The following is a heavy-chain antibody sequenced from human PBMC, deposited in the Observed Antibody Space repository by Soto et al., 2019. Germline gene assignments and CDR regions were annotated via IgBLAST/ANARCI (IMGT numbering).Heavy chain of an antibody. V-gene: IGHV4-34*01. Sequence: PSETLSLTCAVYGGSFSGYYWSWIRQPPGKGLEWIGEINHSGSTNYNPSLKSRVTISVDTSKNQFSLKLSSVTAADTAVYYCARGQKGFFWSGYYGGKNYYYGMDVWGQGTTVTVSS. J-gene: IGHJ6*02. CDR1: GGSFSGYY. CDR3: ARGQKGFFWSGYYGGKNYYYGMDV. CDR2: INHSGST. D-gene: IGHD3-3*01.